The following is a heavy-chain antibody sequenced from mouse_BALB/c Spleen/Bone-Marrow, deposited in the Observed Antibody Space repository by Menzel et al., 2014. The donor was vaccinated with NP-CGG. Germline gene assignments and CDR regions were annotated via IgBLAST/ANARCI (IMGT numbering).Heavy chain of an antibody. Sequence: VQLQQSGPELVRPGVSVKISCKGSGYTFTDYAMHWVKQSHAKSLEWIGVISTYSGNTNYNQKFKGKATMTVDESSSTAYMELARLTSEDSAIYYCARSYYGNYYAMDYWGQGTSVTVSS. CDR1: GYTFTDYA. J-gene: IGHJ4*01. CDR2: ISTYSGNT. D-gene: IGHD1-1*01. CDR3: ARSYYGNYYAMDY. V-gene: IGHV1-67*01.